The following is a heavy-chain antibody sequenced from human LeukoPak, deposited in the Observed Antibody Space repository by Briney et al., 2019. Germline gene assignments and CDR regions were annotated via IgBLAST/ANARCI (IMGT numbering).Heavy chain of an antibody. CDR3: AREGRHFDY. Sequence: PSETLSLTCAVSGGSISSSNWWSWVRQAPGKGLEWVSYISSSSSTIYYADSVKGRFTISRDNAKNSLYLQMNSLRAEDTAVYYCAREGRHFDYWGQGTLVTVSS. CDR1: GGSISSSN. V-gene: IGHV3-48*04. CDR2: ISSSSSTI. J-gene: IGHJ4*02.